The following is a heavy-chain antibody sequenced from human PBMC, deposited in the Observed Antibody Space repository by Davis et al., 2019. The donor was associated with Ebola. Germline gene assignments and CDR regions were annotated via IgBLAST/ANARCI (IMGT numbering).Heavy chain of an antibody. CDR2: ISAYNGNT. Sequence: AASVKVSCKASGYTFIRYGISWVRQAPGQGLEWMGWISAYNGNTSYAQKLQGRVTMTTDTSTSTAYMELRSLRSDDTAVYYCARGDCSGGSCYSWDYWGQGTLVTVSS. CDR1: GYTFIRYG. CDR3: ARGDCSGGSCYSWDY. V-gene: IGHV1-18*01. J-gene: IGHJ4*02. D-gene: IGHD2-15*01.